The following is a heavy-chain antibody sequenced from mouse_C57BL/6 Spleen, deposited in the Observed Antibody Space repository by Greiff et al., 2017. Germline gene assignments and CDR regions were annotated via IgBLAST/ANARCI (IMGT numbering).Heavy chain of an antibody. V-gene: IGHV3-6*01. CDR2: ISYDGSN. CDR3: AVGVYYYGSSGY. J-gene: IGHJ2*01. Sequence: EVQLQESGPGLVKPSQSLSLTCSVTGYSITSGYYWNWIRQFPGNKLEWMGYISYDGSNNYNPSLKNRISITRDTSKNQFFLKLNSVTTEDTATYYCAVGVYYYGSSGYWGQGTTLTVSS. D-gene: IGHD1-1*01. CDR1: GYSITSGYY.